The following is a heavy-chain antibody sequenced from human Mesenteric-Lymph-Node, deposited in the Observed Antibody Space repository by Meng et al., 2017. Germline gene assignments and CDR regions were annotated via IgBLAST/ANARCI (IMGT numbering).Heavy chain of an antibody. V-gene: IGHV4-30-4*01. CDR3: ARGQKGYFDL. CDR1: GGSISSSNYY. CDR2: IYNSGST. Sequence: QGQMEESGPGLVKPSQTLSPTCPVSGGSISSSNYYWSWIRQPPGKGLEWSGHIYNSGSTYYNPSLKSRITISVDTSKNQFSLKLSSVTAADTAVYYCARGQKGYFDLWGRGTLVTVSS. J-gene: IGHJ2*01.